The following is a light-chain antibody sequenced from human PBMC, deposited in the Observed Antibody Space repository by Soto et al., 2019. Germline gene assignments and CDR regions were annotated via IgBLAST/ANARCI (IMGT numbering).Light chain of an antibody. CDR2: WAS. J-gene: IGKJ2*01. CDR3: LQYYLTPYT. Sequence: DIVLTQSPDSLAVSLGEKATINCKTSQSVLYTSTNKHYLSWYQQKPGQSPKLLIHWASARDSGVPDRFSGIGSGTDFTLTISSRQAEEGAVYYCLQYYLTPYTFGQVNKLELK. V-gene: IGKV4-1*01. CDR1: QSVLYTSTNKHY.